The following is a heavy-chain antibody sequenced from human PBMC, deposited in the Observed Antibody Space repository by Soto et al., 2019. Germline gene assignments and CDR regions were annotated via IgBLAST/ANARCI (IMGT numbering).Heavy chain of an antibody. Sequence: QITLNESGPTVVKPAETLTLTCTFSGFSLTTSGVGVGWIRQSPGKAPERLALIYWDDDKRYSASLKGRLTITKDTSKNQVVLTMASVDPADTATYYCAHRILRTVFGLVTTTAIYFDFWGQGTPVVVSS. CDR1: GFSLTTSGVG. CDR2: IYWDDDK. CDR3: AHRILRTVFGLVTTTAIYFDF. V-gene: IGHV2-5*02. J-gene: IGHJ4*02. D-gene: IGHD3-3*01.